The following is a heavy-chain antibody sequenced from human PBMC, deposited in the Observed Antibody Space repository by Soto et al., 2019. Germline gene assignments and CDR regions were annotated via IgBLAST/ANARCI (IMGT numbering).Heavy chain of an antibody. CDR2: IYYSGST. Sequence: QVQLQESGPGLVKPSQTLSLTCTVSGGSISSGGYYWSWIRQHPGKGLEWIGYIYYSGSTYYNPSLKSRVTRPVDTSKNLFSLKLSSVTAADTAVYYGARASGDYFDYWGQGTLVTVSS. CDR1: GGSISSGGYY. J-gene: IGHJ4*02. CDR3: ARASGDYFDY. V-gene: IGHV4-31*03.